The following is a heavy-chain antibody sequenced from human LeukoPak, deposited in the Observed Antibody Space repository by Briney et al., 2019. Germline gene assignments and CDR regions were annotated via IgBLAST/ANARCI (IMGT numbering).Heavy chain of an antibody. CDR1: GYTSTGYY. CDR3: AREVTMIVVVITTSPYYGMDV. D-gene: IGHD3-22*01. J-gene: IGHJ6*02. Sequence: ASVKVSCKASGYTSTGYYMHWVRQAPGQGLEWMGWISPNSGGTNYAQKFQGRVTMTRDTSISTAYMELSRLRSDDTAVYYCAREVTMIVVVITTSPYYGMDVWGQGTTVTVSS. CDR2: ISPNSGGT. V-gene: IGHV1-2*02.